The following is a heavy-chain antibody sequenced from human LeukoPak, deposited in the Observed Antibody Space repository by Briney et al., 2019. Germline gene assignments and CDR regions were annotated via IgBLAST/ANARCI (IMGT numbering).Heavy chain of an antibody. CDR2: ISDGGWAT. D-gene: IGHD3-10*02. CDR1: GYRFSPYW. Sequence: PGGSLRLSWVASGYRFSPYWMGWVRQTPGKGLEWVASISDGGWATYYVDSVRGRFTISRDDARNSLFLQMNGLRADDTAVYYCTRENYVPDSWGQGTLVTVSS. J-gene: IGHJ5*02. V-gene: IGHV3-7*03. CDR3: TRENYVPDS.